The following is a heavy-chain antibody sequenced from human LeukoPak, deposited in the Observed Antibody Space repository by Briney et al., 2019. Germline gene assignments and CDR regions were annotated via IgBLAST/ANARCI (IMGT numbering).Heavy chain of an antibody. CDR3: AKGATLIVPMYGMDV. Sequence: HAGGSLRLSCETSGFTFSNYAMSWVRQAPGRGLEWVSGISYGDGGTYYADSVKGRFTISRDNSKNTLYLQMNSLRAEDTAVYYCAKGATLIVPMYGMDVWGQGTTVTVSS. V-gene: IGHV3-23*01. CDR1: GFTFSNYA. CDR2: ISYGDGGT. D-gene: IGHD2-8*01. J-gene: IGHJ6*02.